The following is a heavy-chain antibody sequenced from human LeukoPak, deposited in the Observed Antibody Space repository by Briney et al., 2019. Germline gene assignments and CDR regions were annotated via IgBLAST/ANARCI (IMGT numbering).Heavy chain of an antibody. Sequence: PGGSLRLSCTASGFTFSSYWMHWVRQAPGKGLVWVSRVSGDGSSTNYADSVKGRFTISRDNAKNTLYLQMSSLRAEDTALYYCAGASNRNSINFDYWGQGILVTVSS. D-gene: IGHD1-1*01. V-gene: IGHV3-74*01. CDR1: GFTFSSYW. J-gene: IGHJ4*02. CDR2: VSGDGSST. CDR3: AGASNRNSINFDY.